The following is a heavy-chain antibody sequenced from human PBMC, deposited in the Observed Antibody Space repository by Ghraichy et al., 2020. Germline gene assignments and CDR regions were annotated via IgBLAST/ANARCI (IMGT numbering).Heavy chain of an antibody. CDR2: IYPGDSDT. D-gene: IGHD3-22*01. Sequence: GESLNISCKGSGYSFTSYWIGWVRQMPGKGLEWMGIIYPGDSDTRYSPSFQGQVTISADKSISTAYLQWSSLKASDTAMYYCARRIGSGYYVSGAFDIWGQGTMVTVSS. CDR1: GYSFTSYW. J-gene: IGHJ3*02. CDR3: ARRIGSGYYVSGAFDI. V-gene: IGHV5-51*01.